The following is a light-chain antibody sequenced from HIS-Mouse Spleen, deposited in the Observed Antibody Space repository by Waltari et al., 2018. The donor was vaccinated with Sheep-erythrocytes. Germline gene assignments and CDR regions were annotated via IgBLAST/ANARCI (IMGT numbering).Light chain of an antibody. CDR2: WAS. CDR3: QQYYSTLT. V-gene: IGKV4-1*01. Sequence: DIVMTQSPDSLAVSLVWTATIHCKSSQTVLYSSNNKNYLAWYQQKPGQPPKLLIYWASTRESGVPDRFSGSGSGTDFTLTISSLQAEDVAVYYCQQYYSTLTFGGGTKVEIK. CDR1: QTVLYSSNNKNY. J-gene: IGKJ4*01.